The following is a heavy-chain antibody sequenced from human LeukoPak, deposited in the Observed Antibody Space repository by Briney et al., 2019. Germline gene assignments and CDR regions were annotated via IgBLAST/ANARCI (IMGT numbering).Heavy chain of an antibody. CDR3: ARDYGYCTSITCYNRAFGC. Sequence: GGSLRLSCTASGFTFSDYYMSWIRQAPGKGLEWVSYISTSGTTIYYADSVKGRFTISRDNAKNSLFLQMNSLRAEDTAVYYCARDYGYCTSITCYNRAFGCWGQGTLVTVSS. CDR2: ISTSGTTI. J-gene: IGHJ4*02. V-gene: IGHV3-11*01. D-gene: IGHD2-2*02. CDR1: GFTFSDYY.